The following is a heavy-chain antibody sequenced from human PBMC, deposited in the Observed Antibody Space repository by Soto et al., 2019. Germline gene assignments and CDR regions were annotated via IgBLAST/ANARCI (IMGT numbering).Heavy chain of an antibody. V-gene: IGHV4-31*03. CDR3: ARVCGGDCHYGMDV. D-gene: IGHD2-21*02. J-gene: IGHJ6*02. CDR2: IYYSGST. Sequence: PSETLSLTSTVSGGSSSNGGYYWSWIQQHPGKGLEWIGYIYYSGSTYYNPSLKSRVTISVDASKNQFSLKLSSVTAADTAVYYCARVCGGDCHYGMDVWGQGTTVTVSS. CDR1: GGSSSNGGYY.